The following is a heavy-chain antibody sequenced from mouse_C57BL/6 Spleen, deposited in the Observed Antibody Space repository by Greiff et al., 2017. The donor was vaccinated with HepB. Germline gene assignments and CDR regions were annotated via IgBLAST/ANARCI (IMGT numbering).Heavy chain of an antibody. V-gene: IGHV1-19*01. CDR1: GYTFTDYY. J-gene: IGHJ3*01. Sequence: EVQLQQSGPVLVKPGASVKMSCKASGYTFTDYYMNWVKQSHGKSLEWIGVINPYNGGTSYNQKFKGKATLTVDKSSSTAYMELNSLTSEDSAVYYCARSGDYDGTPFAYWGQGTLVTVSA. CDR2: INPYNGGT. CDR3: ARSGDYDGTPFAY. D-gene: IGHD2-4*01.